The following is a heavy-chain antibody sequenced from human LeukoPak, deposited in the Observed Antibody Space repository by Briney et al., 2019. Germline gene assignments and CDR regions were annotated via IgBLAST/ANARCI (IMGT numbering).Heavy chain of an antibody. V-gene: IGHV1-69*13. Sequence: SVKVSCKASGGTFSSYAISWVRQAPGQGLEWMGGIIPIFGTANYAQKFQGRVTITADESTGTAYMELSSLRSEDTAVYYCARDRSNIVAAAPPFDFWGQGTLVTVSS. J-gene: IGHJ4*02. CDR1: GGTFSSYA. CDR2: IIPIFGTA. CDR3: ARDRSNIVAAAPPFDF. D-gene: IGHD2-15*01.